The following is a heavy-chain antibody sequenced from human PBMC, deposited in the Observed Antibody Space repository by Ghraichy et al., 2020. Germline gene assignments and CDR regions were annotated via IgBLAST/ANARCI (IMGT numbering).Heavy chain of an antibody. D-gene: IGHD3-16*01. CDR2: ISAYDGNT. CDR1: GYTFTSYG. CDR3: AREPLGVRFWGPEY. V-gene: IGHV1-18*01. Sequence: ASVKVSCKASGYTFTSYGISWVRQAPGQGLEWMGWISAYDGNTNYPQNFQGRITMTTDTSTSTAYMELRSLKSDDTAVYYYAREPLGVRFWGPEYWGQGTLVTVSS. J-gene: IGHJ4*02.